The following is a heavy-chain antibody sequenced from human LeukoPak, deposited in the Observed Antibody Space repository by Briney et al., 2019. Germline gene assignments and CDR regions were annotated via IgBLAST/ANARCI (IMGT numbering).Heavy chain of an antibody. Sequence: SETLSLTCTFSGGSISSSSYYWGWIRQPPGKGLEWIGSIYYSGSTYYNPSLKSRVTISVDTSKNQFSLKLSSVTAADTAVYYCARHILGYCSSTSCYTLGYYFDYWGQGTLVTVSS. J-gene: IGHJ4*02. V-gene: IGHV4-39*01. D-gene: IGHD2-2*02. CDR3: ARHILGYCSSTSCYTLGYYFDY. CDR2: IYYSGST. CDR1: GGSISSSSYY.